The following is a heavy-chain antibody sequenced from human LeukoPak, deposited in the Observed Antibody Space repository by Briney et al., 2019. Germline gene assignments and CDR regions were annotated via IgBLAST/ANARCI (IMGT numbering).Heavy chain of an antibody. J-gene: IGHJ4*02. CDR2: IRYDGSNK. V-gene: IGHV3-30*02. Sequence: GGSLRLSCAASGFTFSSYGMHWVRQAPGKGLEWVAFIRYDGSNKYYADSVKGRFTISRDNSKNTLYLQMNSLRAEDTAVYYCANTRSGSYRYYFDYWGQGTLVTVSS. CDR3: ANTRSGSYRYYFDY. CDR1: GFTFSSYG. D-gene: IGHD1-26*01.